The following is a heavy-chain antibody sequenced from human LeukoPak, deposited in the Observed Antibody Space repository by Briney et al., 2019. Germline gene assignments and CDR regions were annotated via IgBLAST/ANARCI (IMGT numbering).Heavy chain of an antibody. Sequence: HVASVKVSCKASGYTFTHYYMHWVRQAPGQGLEWMGIIHPNDGSTTHAQRFRDRLTMTRDTSTTTIYMELTSLRAEDTAVYYCAKDRDLGDGSFFDYRGQGTLVTVSS. CDR3: AKDRDLGDGSFFDY. J-gene: IGHJ4*02. D-gene: IGHD5-24*01. CDR2: IHPNDGST. V-gene: IGHV1-46*01. CDR1: GYTFTHYY.